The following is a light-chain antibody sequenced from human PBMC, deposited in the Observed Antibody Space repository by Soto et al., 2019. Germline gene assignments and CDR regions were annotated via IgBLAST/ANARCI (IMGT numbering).Light chain of an antibody. CDR2: QDN. V-gene: IGLV3-1*01. J-gene: IGLJ2*01. Sequence: SYELTQPPSVPVSPGQPATITCSGDNLGSKYVCWYQQKPGQSPALVIYQDNKRPSGIPERLSGSNSGNTATLAISGTQAMDEADYYCQAWDSSAHVVFGGGTKLTVL. CDR3: QAWDSSAHVV. CDR1: NLGSKY.